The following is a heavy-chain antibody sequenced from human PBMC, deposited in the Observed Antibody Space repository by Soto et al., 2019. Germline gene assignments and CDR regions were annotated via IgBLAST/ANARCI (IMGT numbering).Heavy chain of an antibody. Sequence: GESLKISCKGSGYNFAVYWIGWVRQRPGKGLEWMGMIYPGDSDTRYSPSFQGQVTISVDKSISTAYLQWSSLKASDTAMYYCARGWKVAGDAFDIWGQGTMVTVS. V-gene: IGHV5-51*01. CDR2: IYPGDSDT. D-gene: IGHD1-1*01. CDR3: ARGWKVAGDAFDI. J-gene: IGHJ3*02. CDR1: GYNFAVYW.